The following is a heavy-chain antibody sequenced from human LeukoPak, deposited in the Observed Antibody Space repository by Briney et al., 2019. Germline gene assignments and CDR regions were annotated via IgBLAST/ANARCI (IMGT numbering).Heavy chain of an antibody. CDR1: GGSITSTHYY. CDR2: IYYSGST. V-gene: IGHV4-39*01. J-gene: IGHJ1*01. CDR3: GGQPENTRGFY. D-gene: IGHD2-2*01. Sequence: SETLSLTCTVSGGSITSTHYYWVWFRQSSGKGLEWIGSIYYSGSTYYNPSLKSRVTISVDTSKNQYSLRLTSVTAADTAVYFCGGQPENTRGFYWGQRTLVTVST.